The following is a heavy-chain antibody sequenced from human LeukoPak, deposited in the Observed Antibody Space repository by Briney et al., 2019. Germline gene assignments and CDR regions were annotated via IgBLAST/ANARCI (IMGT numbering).Heavy chain of an antibody. Sequence: ASVKVSCKASGYTFTSYYMHWVRQAPGQGLEWMGIINPSGGSASYAQKFQGRVTMTRDTSTSTVYMELSSLRSEDTAVYYCARDLVYSYGYRRGAFDIWGQGTMVTVSS. CDR2: INPSGGSA. CDR1: GYTFTSYY. V-gene: IGHV1-46*01. CDR3: ARDLVYSYGYRRGAFDI. D-gene: IGHD5-18*01. J-gene: IGHJ3*02.